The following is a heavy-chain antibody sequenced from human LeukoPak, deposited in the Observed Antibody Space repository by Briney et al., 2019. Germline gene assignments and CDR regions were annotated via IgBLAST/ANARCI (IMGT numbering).Heavy chain of an antibody. V-gene: IGHV3-23*01. CDR1: GFTFSSYA. CDR2: IGGIVGTT. CDR3: AKESRGSPAGYPDY. Sequence: GGSLRLSCAASGFTFSSYAMSWVRQAAGKGLEWVSAIGGIVGTTYYADSVKGRFTISRDNSKNTPYLQMNSLRAEDTAVYYCAKESRGSPAGYPDYWGQGTLVTVSS. J-gene: IGHJ4*02. D-gene: IGHD3-9*01.